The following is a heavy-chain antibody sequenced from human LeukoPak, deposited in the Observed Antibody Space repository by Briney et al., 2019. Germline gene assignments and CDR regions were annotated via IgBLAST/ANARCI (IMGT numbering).Heavy chain of an antibody. CDR3: ARSVIGVIDP. J-gene: IGHJ5*02. CDR2: IYYSGST. CDR1: GGSISNSSYY. Sequence: SETLSLTCTVSGGSISNSSYYWSWIRQPPGKGLEWIGYIYYSGSTNYNPSLKSRVTISVDTSKNQFSLKLSSVTAADTAVYYCARSVIGVIDPWGQGTLVTVSS. V-gene: IGHV4-61*05. D-gene: IGHD3-22*01.